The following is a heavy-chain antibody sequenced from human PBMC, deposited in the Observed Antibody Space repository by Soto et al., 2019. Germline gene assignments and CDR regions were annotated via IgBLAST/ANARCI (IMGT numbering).Heavy chain of an antibody. J-gene: IGHJ5*02. Sequence: GGSLRLSCAASGFTFSSYSMNWVRQAPGKGLEWVSSISSSSSYIYYADSVKGRFTISRDNAKNSLYLQMNSLRAEDTAVYYCARALLNYDFWSGYGPFDPWGQGTLVTVSS. D-gene: IGHD3-3*01. CDR2: ISSSSSYI. V-gene: IGHV3-21*01. CDR1: GFTFSSYS. CDR3: ARALLNYDFWSGYGPFDP.